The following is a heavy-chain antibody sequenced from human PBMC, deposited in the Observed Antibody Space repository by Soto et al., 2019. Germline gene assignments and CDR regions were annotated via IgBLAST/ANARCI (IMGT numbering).Heavy chain of an antibody. D-gene: IGHD6-19*01. Sequence: EVQLVESGGGLVQPGGSLRLSCAASGFTFSSSWMHWVRQAPGKGLVWVSRIYSDGSRTNYADSVQGRFTISRDNAKNTLYLQMNSLRAEVTALYYCARGPTGWYGYDYWGQGTLVTVSS. J-gene: IGHJ4*02. V-gene: IGHV3-74*01. CDR3: ARGPTGWYGYDY. CDR1: GFTFSSSW. CDR2: IYSDGSRT.